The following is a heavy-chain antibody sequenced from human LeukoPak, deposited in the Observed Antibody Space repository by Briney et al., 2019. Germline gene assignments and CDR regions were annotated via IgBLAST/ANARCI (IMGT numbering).Heavy chain of an antibody. V-gene: IGHV4-59*08. Sequence: PSETLSLTCTVSGGSISNYHWSWIRQPPGKGPERIGYIHYSGTNNCNPSLESRVTMSVDTSKNQFSLKLSSVTAADTAVYYCARHLYSGDSSFDYWGQGTLVTVSS. D-gene: IGHD1-26*01. CDR1: GGSISNYH. J-gene: IGHJ4*02. CDR3: ARHLYSGDSSFDY. CDR2: IHYSGTN.